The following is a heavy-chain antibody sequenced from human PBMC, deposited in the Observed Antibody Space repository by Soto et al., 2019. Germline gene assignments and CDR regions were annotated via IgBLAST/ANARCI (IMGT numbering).Heavy chain of an antibody. J-gene: IGHJ4*02. CDR1: GFTFSSYA. CDR3: ARGASFIAVAGYYFDY. CDR2: ISYDGSNK. Sequence: QVQLVESGGGVVQPGRSLRLSCAASGFTFSSYAMHWVRQAPGKGLEWVAVISYDGSNKYYADSVKGRFTISRDNSKNTLYLQMNSLRAEGTAVYYCARGASFIAVAGYYFDYWGQGTLVTVSS. V-gene: IGHV3-30-3*01. D-gene: IGHD6-19*01.